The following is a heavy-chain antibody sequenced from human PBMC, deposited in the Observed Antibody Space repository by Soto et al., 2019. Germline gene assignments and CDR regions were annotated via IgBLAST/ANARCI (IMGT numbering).Heavy chain of an antibody. Sequence: QLQLQESGPGLVKPSETLSLTCTVSGGSISSSGYYWGWIRQPPGKGLEWIGTIYYSGSTYYSPSLKSRVTISVDTSKNQFSLKLSSVTAADTAVYYCARRSQLAAVRGIDYWGQRTLVTVSS. V-gene: IGHV4-39*01. CDR2: IYYSGST. J-gene: IGHJ4*02. D-gene: IGHD3-10*02. CDR3: ARRSQLAAVRGIDY. CDR1: GGSISSSGYY.